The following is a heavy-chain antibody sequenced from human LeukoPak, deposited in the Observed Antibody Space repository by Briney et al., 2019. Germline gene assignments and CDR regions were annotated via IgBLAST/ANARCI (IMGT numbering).Heavy chain of an antibody. CDR1: GFTFSNYW. CDR3: ARETSTGFDY. J-gene: IGHJ4*02. Sequence: GGSLRPSCAASGFTFSNYWMHWVRQAPGKGLVWVSRINFDGSRTTYADSVKGRFTFSRDNAKNMLYLQMNSLRAEDTAVYYCARETSTGFDYWGQGTLVTVSS. V-gene: IGHV3-74*03. D-gene: IGHD4-11*01. CDR2: INFDGSRT.